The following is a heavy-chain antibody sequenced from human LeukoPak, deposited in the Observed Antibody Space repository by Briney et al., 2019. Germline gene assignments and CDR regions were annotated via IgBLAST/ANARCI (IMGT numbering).Heavy chain of an antibody. CDR2: IYPGDSDT. CDR3: ASHYYDSSGYFDWYFDL. Sequence: GESLKISRKGSGYSFTSYWIGWVRQMPGKGLEWMGIIYPGDSDTRYSPSFQGQVTISADKSISTAYLQWSSLKASDTAMYYCASHYYDSSGYFDWYFDLWGRGTLVTVSS. D-gene: IGHD3-22*01. CDR1: GYSFTSYW. J-gene: IGHJ2*01. V-gene: IGHV5-51*01.